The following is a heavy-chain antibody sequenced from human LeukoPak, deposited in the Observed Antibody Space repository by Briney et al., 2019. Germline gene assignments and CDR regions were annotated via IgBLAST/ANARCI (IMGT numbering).Heavy chain of an antibody. V-gene: IGHV4-59*01. J-gene: IGHJ4*02. CDR1: GGSISSYS. CDR2: IYYSGST. D-gene: IGHD2-15*01. CDR3: ATHPPKVCTGGSCTDY. Sequence: PSETLSLTCTVSGGSISSYSWSWIRQPPGKGLEWIGYIYYSGSTNYNPSLKSRVTISVDMSKNQFSLKLSSVTAADTAVYYCATHPPKVCTGGSCTDYWGQGTLVTVSS.